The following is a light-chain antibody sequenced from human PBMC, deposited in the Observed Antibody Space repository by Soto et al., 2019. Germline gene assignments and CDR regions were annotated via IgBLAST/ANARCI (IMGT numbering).Light chain of an antibody. Sequence: EIVLTQSPGTLSLSPGERATLSCRASQSVSSSYLVWYQQKPGQAPSLLIYGASSRATGIPDRFSGSGSGTDFTLTISRLEPEDFAVYYCHHYGSSRTFGQGTKVEIK. CDR3: HHYGSSRT. CDR1: QSVSSSY. CDR2: GAS. V-gene: IGKV3-20*01. J-gene: IGKJ1*01.